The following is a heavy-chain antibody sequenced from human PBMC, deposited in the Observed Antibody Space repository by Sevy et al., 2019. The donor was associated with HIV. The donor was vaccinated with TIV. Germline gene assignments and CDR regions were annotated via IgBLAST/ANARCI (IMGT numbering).Heavy chain of an antibody. V-gene: IGHV3-30*02. CDR1: GFNVNNYG. Sequence: QLGGSLRLSCEVSGFNVNNYGMHWVRQAPGKGLEWVAMVPYDGSKSHYVDSVKGRFTISRDYSVNTLYLQMNNLRVEDTAVYYCARDHNTGWCNWFDPWGQGTLVTVSS. CDR2: VPYDGSKS. D-gene: IGHD3-9*01. CDR3: ARDHNTGWCNWFDP. J-gene: IGHJ5*02.